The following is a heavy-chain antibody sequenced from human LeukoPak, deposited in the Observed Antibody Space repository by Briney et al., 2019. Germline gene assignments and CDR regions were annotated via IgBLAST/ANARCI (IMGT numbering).Heavy chain of an antibody. CDR2: IYDTGIT. J-gene: IGHJ4*02. Sequence: PSETLSLTCTVSGGSISSYYWSWIRQPPGKGLEWIGYIYDTGITNYNPSLKSRVTISVDTSENQFSLKLRSVTAADTAVYYCARHAGADYSSWNYFDYWGQGTLVTVSS. V-gene: IGHV4-59*01. CDR1: GGSISSYY. CDR3: ARHAGADYSSWNYFDY. D-gene: IGHD6-13*01.